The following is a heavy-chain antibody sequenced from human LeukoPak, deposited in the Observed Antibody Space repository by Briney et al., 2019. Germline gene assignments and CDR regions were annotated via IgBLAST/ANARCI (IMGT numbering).Heavy chain of an antibody. CDR3: ARVRYCTNGVCYTNFDY. J-gene: IGHJ4*02. D-gene: IGHD2-8*01. CDR1: GFTFSSYW. CDR2: INSDGSST. V-gene: IGHV3-74*01. Sequence: GGSLRLSCAASGFTFSSYWVHWVRQAPGKGLVWVSRINSDGSSTSYADSVKGRFTISRDNAKNTLYLQINSLRAEDTAVYYCARVRYCTNGVCYTNFDYWGQGTLVTVSS.